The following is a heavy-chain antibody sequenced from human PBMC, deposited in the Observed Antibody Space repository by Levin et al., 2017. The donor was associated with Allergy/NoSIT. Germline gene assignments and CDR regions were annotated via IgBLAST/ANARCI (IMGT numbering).Heavy chain of an antibody. CDR3: VKDIVFGTSSWALDF. V-gene: IGHV3-30*18. CDR1: GFSFSAFG. CDR2: ISYDGNDK. D-gene: IGHD6-13*01. Sequence: GESLKISCAASGFSFSAFGMHWVRQAPGKGLEWVAVISYDGNDKYYADSVKGRFTISRDTPKNTLHLQMNSLRTEDTAVYYCVKDIVFGTSSWALDFWGQGALVAVSS. J-gene: IGHJ4*02.